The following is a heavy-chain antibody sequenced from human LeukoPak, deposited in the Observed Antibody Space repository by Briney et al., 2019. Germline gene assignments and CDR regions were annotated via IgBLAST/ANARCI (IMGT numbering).Heavy chain of an antibody. V-gene: IGHV4-39*07. CDR3: ARVHTGYFDY. CDR1: GGSISSSSYY. D-gene: IGHD1-14*01. CDR2: IYYSGST. Sequence: SETLSLTCTVSGGSISSSSYYWGWIRQPPGKGLEWIGSIYYSGSTYYNPSLKSRVTISVDTSKNRFSLKLSSVTAADTAVYYCARVHTGYFDYWGQGTLVTVSS. J-gene: IGHJ4*02.